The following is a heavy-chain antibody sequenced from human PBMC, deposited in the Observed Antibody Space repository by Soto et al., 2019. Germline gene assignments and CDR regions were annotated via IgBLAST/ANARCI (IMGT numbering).Heavy chain of an antibody. CDR3: ARHVVESLWFGQGVHHFDY. V-gene: IGHV4-34*01. CDR2: INHSGST. CDR1: GGSFSGYY. Sequence: SETLSLTCAVYGGSFSGYYWSWIRQPPGKGLEWIGEINHSGSTNYNPSLKSRVTISVDTSKNQFSLKLSSVTAADTAVYYCARHVVESLWFGQGVHHFDYWRHGDLVTVAS. J-gene: IGHJ5*01. D-gene: IGHD3-10*01.